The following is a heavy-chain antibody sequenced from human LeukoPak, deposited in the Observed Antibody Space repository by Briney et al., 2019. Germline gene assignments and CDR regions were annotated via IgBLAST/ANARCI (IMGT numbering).Heavy chain of an antibody. V-gene: IGHV3-66*01. CDR1: GITVSDNY. CDR2: INSDGRI. J-gene: IGHJ4*02. CDR3: ARSNCNSCYLGVWYYFDY. Sequence: GGSLRLSCAASGITVSDNYMSWVRQAPGKGLEWVSVINSDGRIYYADSVKGRFTISRDNSKNTLYLQMSSLRAEDTAVYYCARSNCNSCYLGVWYYFDYWGQGTLVTVSS. D-gene: IGHD2/OR15-2a*01.